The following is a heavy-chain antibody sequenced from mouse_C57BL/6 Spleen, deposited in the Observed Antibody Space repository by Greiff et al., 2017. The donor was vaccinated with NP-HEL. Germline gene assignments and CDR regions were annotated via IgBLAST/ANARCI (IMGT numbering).Heavy chain of an antibody. CDR3: AREGYRAMDY. V-gene: IGHV1-26*01. J-gene: IGHJ4*01. CDR2: INPNNGGT. CDR1: GYTFTDYY. Sequence: EVQLQQSGPELVKPGASVKISCKASGYTFTDYYMNWVKQSHGKSLEWIGDINPNNGGTSYNQKFKGKATLTVDKSSSTAYMELRSLTSEDSAVYYGAREGYRAMDYWGQGTSVTVSA. D-gene: IGHD2-14*01.